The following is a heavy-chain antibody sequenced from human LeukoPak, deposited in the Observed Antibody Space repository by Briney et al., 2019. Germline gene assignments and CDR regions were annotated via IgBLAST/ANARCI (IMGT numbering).Heavy chain of an antibody. V-gene: IGHV3-21*01. CDR2: ISSSSSYI. Sequence: GGSLTLSCAASGFTFSTYTLNWVRQAPGKGLEWVSSISSSSSYIYYADSVKGRFTISRGNAKKSLYLQMNSLRVEDTAVYYCARSSDRSNILTGPIDYWGQGTLVTVSS. CDR3: ARSSDRSNILTGPIDY. CDR1: GFTFSTYT. J-gene: IGHJ4*02. D-gene: IGHD3-9*01.